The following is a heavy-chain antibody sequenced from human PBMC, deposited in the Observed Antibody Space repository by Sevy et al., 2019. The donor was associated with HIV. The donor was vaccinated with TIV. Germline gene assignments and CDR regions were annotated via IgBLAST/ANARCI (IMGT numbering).Heavy chain of an antibody. CDR2: ITSSSTTI. CDR3: ARDLARGEVARDL. D-gene: IGHD3-3*01. J-gene: IGHJ5*02. V-gene: IGHV3-48*02. Sequence: GGSLRLSCAASGFRFSDYRMTWVRQAPGKGLEWVSYITSSSTTINYADSVKGRFTISRDNGRNSLYLQINSLRHEDTAVYYLARDLARGEVARDLWGQGTRVTVSS. CDR1: GFRFSDYR.